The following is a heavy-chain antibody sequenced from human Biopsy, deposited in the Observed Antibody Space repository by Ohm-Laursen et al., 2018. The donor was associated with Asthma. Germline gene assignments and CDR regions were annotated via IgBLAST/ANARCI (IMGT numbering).Heavy chain of an antibody. V-gene: IGHV3-23*01. Sequence: SLRLSCSASGFTFSNYVMSWVRQAPGKGLEWVSSISASGVRTFYADSVKGRFTVPRDSSRNTLYLQLSTLRVEDTAVYFCAKITTDRQKANNWFDPWGQGTLVTVSS. J-gene: IGHJ5*02. CDR3: AKITTDRQKANNWFDP. D-gene: IGHD3-22*01. CDR1: GFTFSNYV. CDR2: ISASGVRT.